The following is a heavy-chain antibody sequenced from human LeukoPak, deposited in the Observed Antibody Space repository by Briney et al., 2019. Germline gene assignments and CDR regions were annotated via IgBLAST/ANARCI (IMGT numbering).Heavy chain of an antibody. Sequence: GASVKVSCKASGYTFTGYYMHWVRQAPGQGLEWMGWINPNSGGTNYAQKFQGRVTMTRDTSISTAYMELSRLRSDDTAVYYCARPLGGRKGELPEYYFDYWGQGTLVTVSS. V-gene: IGHV1-2*02. CDR3: ARPLGGRKGELPEYYFDY. CDR2: INPNSGGT. D-gene: IGHD3-10*01. J-gene: IGHJ4*02. CDR1: GYTFTGYY.